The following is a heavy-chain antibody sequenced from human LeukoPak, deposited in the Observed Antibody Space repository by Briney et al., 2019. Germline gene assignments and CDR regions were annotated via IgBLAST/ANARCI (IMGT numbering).Heavy chain of an antibody. CDR1: GFTFSTYA. J-gene: IGHJ4*02. D-gene: IGHD3-3*01. Sequence: GGSLRLSCAASGFTFSTYAMSWVRQAPGKGLEWVSGISGRGGSTYNADSVKGRFTVSRDNSKNTLYLQMNSLTAEDTAVYYCAKGQGGDFWSGSAYFDWGQGTLVTVSS. CDR3: AKGQGGDFWSGSAYFD. CDR2: ISGRGGST. V-gene: IGHV3-23*01.